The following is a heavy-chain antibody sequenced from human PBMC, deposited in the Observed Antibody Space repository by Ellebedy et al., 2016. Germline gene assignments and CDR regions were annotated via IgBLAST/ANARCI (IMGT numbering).Heavy chain of an antibody. J-gene: IGHJ4*02. V-gene: IGHV1-69*04. Sequence: SVKVSCXASGGTFGSYAISWVRQAPGQGLEWMGRIIPILGIANYAQKFQGRVTITADKSTSTAYMELSSLRSEDTAVYYCARDRPIGSFDYWGQGTLVTVSS. CDR2: IIPILGIA. CDR3: ARDRPIGSFDY. CDR1: GGTFGSYA.